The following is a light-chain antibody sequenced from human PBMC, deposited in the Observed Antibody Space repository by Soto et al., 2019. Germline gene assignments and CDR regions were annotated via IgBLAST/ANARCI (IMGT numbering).Light chain of an antibody. J-gene: IGKJ1*01. CDR3: QQYRSPWT. CDR2: GAS. V-gene: IGKV3-20*01. CDR1: QSVSSSY. Sequence: EIVLTQSPGTLSLSPGERATLSCRASQSVSSSYLAWYQQKPGQAPRLLIYGASSRATGIPDRFSGSGSGTDFTLTISRLEPEDFAVYYCQQYRSPWTFGQGTKVEIK.